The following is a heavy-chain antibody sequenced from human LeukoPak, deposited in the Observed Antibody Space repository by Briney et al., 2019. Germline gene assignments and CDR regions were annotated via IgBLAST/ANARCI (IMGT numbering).Heavy chain of an antibody. V-gene: IGHV3-23*01. CDR3: AEAPDTAILQYYWYFDF. CDR1: GFTFSSFT. J-gene: IGHJ2*01. Sequence: GGSLRLSCAASGFTFSSFTMSWVRQASGKGLEWVSGISASGGSTYYADSVKGRFTISRDNSRNTLFLQMNGLRTDDTAVYYCAEAPDTAILQYYWYFDFWGRGTLVTVSS. D-gene: IGHD2-2*01. CDR2: ISASGGST.